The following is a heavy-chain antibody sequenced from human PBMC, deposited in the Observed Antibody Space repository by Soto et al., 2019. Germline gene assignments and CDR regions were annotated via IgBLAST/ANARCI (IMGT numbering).Heavy chain of an antibody. D-gene: IGHD3-22*01. CDR3: ARDPDSSGYYVFDY. CDR2: ISYDGSNK. V-gene: IGHV3-30-3*01. J-gene: IGHJ4*02. Sequence: GGSLRLSCAASGFTFSSYAMHWVRQAPGKGLEWVAVISYDGSNKYYADSVKGRFTISRDNSKNTLYLQMNSLRAEDTAVYYCARDPDSSGYYVFDYWGQGTLVTVSS. CDR1: GFTFSSYA.